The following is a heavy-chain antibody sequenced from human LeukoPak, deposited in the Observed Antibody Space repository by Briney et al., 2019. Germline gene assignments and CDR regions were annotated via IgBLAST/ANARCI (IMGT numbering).Heavy chain of an antibody. CDR2: ISYDGRSK. CDR1: GFSLSDHY. V-gene: IGHV3-30*18. J-gene: IGHJ6*02. D-gene: IGHD4-11*01. Sequence: GGSLRLSCAASGFSLSDHYMDWVRQAPGQGPEWVAVISYDGRSKYYGDSVKGRFTISRDNSKNTLYLQMNSLRAEDSAVYYCAKDLGYYSSYYYGMDVWGQGTTVTVSS. CDR3: AKDLGYYSSYYYGMDV.